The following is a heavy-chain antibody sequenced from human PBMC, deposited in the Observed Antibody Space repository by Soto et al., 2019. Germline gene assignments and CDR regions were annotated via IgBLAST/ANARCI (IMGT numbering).Heavy chain of an antibody. Sequence: EVQLVESGGGLVQPGGSLRLSCAASGFTFSSYAMHWVRQAPGKGLEYVSVISGNGGSTYYANSVKGRFTISRDNSKNTLYLKMGSLRAEYMAVYYCARRGYGLYFDYWGQGTLVTVSS. CDR1: GFTFSSYA. V-gene: IGHV3-64*01. D-gene: IGHD3-10*01. J-gene: IGHJ4*02. CDR3: ARRGYGLYFDY. CDR2: ISGNGGST.